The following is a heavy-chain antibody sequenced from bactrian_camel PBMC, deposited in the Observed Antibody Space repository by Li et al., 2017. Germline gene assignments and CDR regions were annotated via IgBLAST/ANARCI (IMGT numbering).Heavy chain of an antibody. CDR3: ATDILSSP. Sequence: VQLVESGGGSVQAGGSLRLSCAASGFTFDDYAMGWIRQAPGKGLEWVSGINSGGGYTLYADSVKGRFTISRDNAKNTLYLQMNSLKPEDTAVYYCATDILSSPWGQGTQVTVS. D-gene: IGHD6*01. V-gene: IGHV3S31*01. CDR2: INSGGGYT. J-gene: IGHJ4*01. CDR1: GFTFDDYA.